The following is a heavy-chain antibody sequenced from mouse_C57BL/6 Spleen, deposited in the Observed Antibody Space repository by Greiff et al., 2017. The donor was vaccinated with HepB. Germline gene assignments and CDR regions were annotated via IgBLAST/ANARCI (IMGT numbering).Heavy chain of an antibody. J-gene: IGHJ4*01. V-gene: IGHV1-55*01. CDR3: ARYSSYTYYAMDY. CDR1: GYTFTSYW. D-gene: IGHD1-1*01. Sequence: QVQLQQPGAELVKPGASVKMSCKASGYTFTSYWITWVKQRPGQGLEWIGDIYPGSGNTNYNEKFKSKATLTVDTSSSTAYMQLSSLTSEDSAVYYCARYSSYTYYAMDYWGQGTSVTVSS. CDR2: IYPGSGNT.